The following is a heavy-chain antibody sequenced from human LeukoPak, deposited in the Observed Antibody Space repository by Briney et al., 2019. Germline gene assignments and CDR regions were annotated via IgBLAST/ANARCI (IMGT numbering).Heavy chain of an antibody. D-gene: IGHD2-2*01. Sequence: SETLSLTCTVSGGSISSGGYYWSWIRQHPGKGLEWIGYIYYSGSTYYNPSLKSRVTISVDTSKNQFSLKLSSVTAADTAVYYCARTKSVPAASIGFDPWGQGTLVIVSS. J-gene: IGHJ5*02. CDR3: ARTKSVPAASIGFDP. CDR1: GGSISSGGYY. CDR2: IYYSGST. V-gene: IGHV4-31*03.